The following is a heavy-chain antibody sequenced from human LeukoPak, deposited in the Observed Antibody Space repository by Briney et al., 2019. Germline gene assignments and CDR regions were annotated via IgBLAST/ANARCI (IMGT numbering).Heavy chain of an antibody. D-gene: IGHD3-22*01. V-gene: IGHV3-23*01. CDR2: ISGSGGST. Sequence: PGGTLRLSCAASGFTFSSYGMSWVRQAPGKGLEWVSAISGSGGSTYYADSVKGRFTISRDNSKNTLYLQMNSLRAEDTAVYYCAKEYYYDSSGLYYFDYWGQGTLVTVSS. CDR1: GFTFSSYG. CDR3: AKEYYYDSSGLYYFDY. J-gene: IGHJ4*02.